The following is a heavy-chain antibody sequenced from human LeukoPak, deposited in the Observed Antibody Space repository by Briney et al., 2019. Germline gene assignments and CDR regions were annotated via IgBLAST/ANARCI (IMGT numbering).Heavy chain of an antibody. J-gene: IGHJ5*02. V-gene: IGHV3-30*18. CDR3: AKVNGYCSGGSCPGWFDP. CDR1: GFTFTSYG. Sequence: GGSLRLSCAASGFTFTSYGMQWVRQAPGKGLEWVAVISYDGSNKYYADSVKGRFTISRDNSKNTLYLQMNSLRAEDTAVYCCAKVNGYCSGGSCPGWFDPWGQGTLVTVSS. D-gene: IGHD2-15*01. CDR2: ISYDGSNK.